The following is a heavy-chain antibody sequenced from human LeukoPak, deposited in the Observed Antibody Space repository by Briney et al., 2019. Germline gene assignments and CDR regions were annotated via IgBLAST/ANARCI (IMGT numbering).Heavy chain of an antibody. D-gene: IGHD5-24*01. J-gene: IGHJ4*02. V-gene: IGHV3-23*01. CDR1: GFTFSSYA. CDR2: ITGSGGST. CDR3: AKVYSIDAYNYPFDY. Sequence: PGGSLRLSCAASGFTFSSYAMSWARQAPGKGVDWVSSITGSGGSTYYADSVKGRFTISRDNSKNTLFLQMTSLRAEDTAVYHCAKVYSIDAYNYPFDYWGQGTLVTVSS.